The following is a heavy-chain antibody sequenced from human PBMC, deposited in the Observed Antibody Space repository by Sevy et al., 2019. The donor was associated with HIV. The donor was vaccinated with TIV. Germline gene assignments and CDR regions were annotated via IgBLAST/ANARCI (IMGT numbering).Heavy chain of an antibody. D-gene: IGHD2-8*01. CDR1: GFTPSTYG. V-gene: IGHV3-33*01. J-gene: IGHJ4*02. CDR3: ARDPRMYGDYLLAYFDS. Sequence: GGSLRLSCAASGFTPSTYGMHWVRQAPGEGLEWVAVIGYDGSNKYYADSVKGRFTFSRDNSKNTLFLQMDSLRAEDTAVYYCARDPRMYGDYLLAYFDSWGQGTLVTVSS. CDR2: IGYDGSNK.